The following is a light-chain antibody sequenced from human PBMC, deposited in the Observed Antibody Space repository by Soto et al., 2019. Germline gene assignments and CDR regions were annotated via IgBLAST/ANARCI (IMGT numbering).Light chain of an antibody. Sequence: QSVLTQPASVSGSPGQSITISCTGKSSDVGAYDYVSWYQQHPDKAPKLMIYEVSYRPSGVSNRFSGSKSVNTATLTISWLQAEDEADYYCSSYTTSSTRVFGTGTKVTVL. CDR2: EVS. V-gene: IGLV2-14*03. J-gene: IGLJ1*01. CDR3: SSYTTSSTRV. CDR1: SSDVGAYDY.